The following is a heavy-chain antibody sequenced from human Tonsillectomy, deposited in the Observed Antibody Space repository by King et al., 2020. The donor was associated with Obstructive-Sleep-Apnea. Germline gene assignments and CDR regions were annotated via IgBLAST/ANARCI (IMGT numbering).Heavy chain of an antibody. CDR1: GFTFRSYA. D-gene: IGHD3-10*01. CDR2: ISYDGSNK. CDR3: ARVSYASGSYYFDY. Sequence: VQLVESGGGVVQPGRSLRLSCAASGFTFRSYAMHWVRQAPGQGRGGVALISYDGSNKYYADGSNTYYAASVKGRFTISRENSKNKLYLQMDSLRPEETAVYYCARVSYASGSYYFDYWGQGILVTVSS. J-gene: IGHJ4*02. V-gene: IGHV3-30*04.